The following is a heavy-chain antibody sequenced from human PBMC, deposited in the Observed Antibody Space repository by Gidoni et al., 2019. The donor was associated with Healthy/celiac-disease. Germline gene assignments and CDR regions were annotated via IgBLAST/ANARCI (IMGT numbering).Heavy chain of an antibody. CDR2: INPNSGGT. D-gene: IGHD6-6*01. J-gene: IGHJ4*02. CDR3: ASEQVRIAARPGRGRVFDY. Sequence: QVQLVQSGAEVKKPGASVKVSCKASGYTFTGYYMHWVRQAPGQGLEWMGWINPNSGGTNYAQKFQGRVTMTRDTSISTAYMELSRLRSDDTAVYYCASEQVRIAARPGRGRVFDYWGQGTLVTVSS. V-gene: IGHV1-2*02. CDR1: GYTFTGYY.